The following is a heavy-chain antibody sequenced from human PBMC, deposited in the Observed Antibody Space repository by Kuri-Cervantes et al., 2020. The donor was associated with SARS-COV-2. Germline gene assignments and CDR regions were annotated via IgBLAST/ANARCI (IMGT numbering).Heavy chain of an antibody. Sequence: GGSLRLSCAASGFTFSSYWMHWVRQAPGKGLEWISYIGTSGITTYYGDSVKGRFTISRDNAKNSLYLQMNSLRVEDTAVYYCANGAMDVWGKGTTVTVSS. CDR1: GFTFSSYW. J-gene: IGHJ6*03. D-gene: IGHD3-10*01. CDR2: IGTSGITT. CDR3: ANGAMDV. V-gene: IGHV3-48*04.